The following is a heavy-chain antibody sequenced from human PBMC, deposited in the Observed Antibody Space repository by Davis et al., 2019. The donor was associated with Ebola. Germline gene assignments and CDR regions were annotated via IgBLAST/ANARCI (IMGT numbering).Heavy chain of an antibody. CDR1: GFTFSTNW. CDR3: AKGAR. V-gene: IGHV3-7*03. J-gene: IGHJ4*02. Sequence: PGGSLRLSCAASGFTFSTNWMSWVRQAPGKGLEWVATIKPDGSDKYFVDSVKGRFTISRDNAKSSLYLQMNSLRVEDTALYYCAKGARWGQGTLVTASS. D-gene: IGHD5-12*01. CDR2: IKPDGSDK.